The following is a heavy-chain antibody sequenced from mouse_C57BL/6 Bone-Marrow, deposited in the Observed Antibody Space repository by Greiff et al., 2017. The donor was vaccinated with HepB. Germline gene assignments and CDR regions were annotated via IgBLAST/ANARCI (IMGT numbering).Heavy chain of an antibody. Sequence: VQLQQSGAELVRPGASVKLSCTASGFNIKDDYMHWVKQRPEQGLEWIGWIDPENGDTEYASKFQGKATITADTSSNTAYLQLSSLTSEDTAVYYCTTRPHYYYGSSWYFDVWGTGTTVTVSS. CDR3: TTRPHYYYGSSWYFDV. J-gene: IGHJ1*03. D-gene: IGHD1-1*01. V-gene: IGHV14-4*01. CDR2: IDPENGDT. CDR1: GFNIKDDY.